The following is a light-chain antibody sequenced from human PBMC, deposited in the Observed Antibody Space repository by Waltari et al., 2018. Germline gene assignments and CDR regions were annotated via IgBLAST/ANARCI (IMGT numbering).Light chain of an antibody. CDR1: HGVTTS. J-gene: IGKJ4*01. CDR3: QQYNSPLKT. Sequence: IEMTQSPATLSLSPGDRATLSCRASHGVTTSVAWYQQKFGQPPRLLSYAGSTRAPDVPARFSGYGSGTDFSLVISSLDSEDFGTYFCQQYNSPLKTFGGGTTLEVK. V-gene: IGKV3-15*01. CDR2: AGS.